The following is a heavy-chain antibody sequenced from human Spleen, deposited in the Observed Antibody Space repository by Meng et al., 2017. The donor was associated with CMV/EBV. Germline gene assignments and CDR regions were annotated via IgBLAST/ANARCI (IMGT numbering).Heavy chain of an antibody. CDR2: INHSGST. CDR3: ARGIDY. V-gene: IGHV4-34*01. Sequence: GSLRLSCAVYGGSFSGYYWSWIRQPPGKGLEWIGEINHSGSTNYNPSLKSRVTMSLDTSKNQFSLKLSSVTVADTALYYCARGIDYWGQGTLVTVSS. J-gene: IGHJ4*02. CDR1: GGSFSGYY.